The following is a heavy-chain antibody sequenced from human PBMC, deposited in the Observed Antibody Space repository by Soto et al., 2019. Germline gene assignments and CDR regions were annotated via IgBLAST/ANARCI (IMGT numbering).Heavy chain of an antibody. CDR2: ISAYNGNT. D-gene: IGHD4-17*01. CDR3: ARDSAAGTGTVTTSY. Sequence: QVQLVQSGAEVKKPGASVKVSCKASGYTFTSYGISWVRQAPGQGLEWMGWISAYNGNTNYAQKLQGRVTMTTDTSTSTAYMELRSLRSDATAVYYWARDSAAGTGTVTTSYWGQGTLVTVSS. J-gene: IGHJ4*02. V-gene: IGHV1-18*01. CDR1: GYTFTSYG.